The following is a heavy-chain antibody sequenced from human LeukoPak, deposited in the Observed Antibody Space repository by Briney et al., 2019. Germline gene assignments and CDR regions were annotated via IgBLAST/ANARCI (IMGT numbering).Heavy chain of an antibody. CDR3: ARETSPSLAY. CDR1: GYTFTSYD. CDR2: MNPNSGNT. J-gene: IGHJ4*02. Sequence: ASVKVSCKASGYTFTSYDINWARQATGQGLEWMGWMNPNSGNTGYAQKFQGRVTMTRDTSISTAYMELSRLRSDDTAVYYCARETSPSLAYWGQGTLVTVSS. V-gene: IGHV1-8*01. D-gene: IGHD6-6*01.